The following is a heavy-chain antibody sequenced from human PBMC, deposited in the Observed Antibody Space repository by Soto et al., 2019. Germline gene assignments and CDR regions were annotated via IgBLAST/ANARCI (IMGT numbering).Heavy chain of an antibody. J-gene: IGHJ3*01. CDR1: GFTVSSNH. CDR2: LYSGAGT. V-gene: IGHV3-66*01. CDR3: ASVSGGDCSNAFEL. D-gene: IGHD2-21*01. Sequence: VQLVESGGGLVQPGGSLRLSCAASGFTVSSNHMNWVRQAPGKGLEWLSVLYSGAGTYYADSVKARFPIYRDNSKNTLYLQLDSRRAEDTAIYYCASVSGGDCSNAFELWGQGTMVSVSP.